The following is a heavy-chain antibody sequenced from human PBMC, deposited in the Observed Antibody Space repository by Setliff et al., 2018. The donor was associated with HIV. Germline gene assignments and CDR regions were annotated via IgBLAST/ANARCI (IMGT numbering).Heavy chain of an antibody. D-gene: IGHD2-15*01. CDR1: GFDFSDYA. J-gene: IGHJ3*02. CDR2: ISGGTT. Sequence: HPGGSLRLSCAASGFDFSDYAMNWVRQAPGKGLEWVSCISGGTTHYADSVRGRFTVSRANSKNTLYLQMNSLRAEDTAVYYCAKDLEYCSGPMCYSYDALDMWGQGTMVTVSS. CDR3: AKDLEYCSGPMCYSYDALDM. V-gene: IGHV3-23*01.